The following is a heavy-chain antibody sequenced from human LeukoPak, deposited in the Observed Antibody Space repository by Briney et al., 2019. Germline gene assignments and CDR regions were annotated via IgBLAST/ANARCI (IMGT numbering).Heavy chain of an antibody. Sequence: GTSLRLSCAASGFNFRDYGMEWVRQAPGKGLEWVAIVSNDGRDKKYADIVAGRLTISRDNSKNTVYLQMNSLRAEDTAVYYCARCRGSGRSGWYFDLWGRGTLVTVSS. D-gene: IGHD6-19*01. CDR2: VSNDGRDK. J-gene: IGHJ2*01. CDR1: GFNFRDYG. V-gene: IGHV3-30*03. CDR3: ARCRGSGRSGWYFDL.